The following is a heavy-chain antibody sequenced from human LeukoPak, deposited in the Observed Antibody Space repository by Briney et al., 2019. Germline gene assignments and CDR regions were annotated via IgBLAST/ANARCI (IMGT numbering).Heavy chain of an antibody. J-gene: IGHJ4*02. CDR1: GGSFIGFH. CDR2: INHSGST. V-gene: IGHV4-34*01. Sequence: PSETLSLTCAVYGGSFIGFHWSWIRQPPGKGLEWIGEINHSGSTNYNPSLESRVTISVDTSKNQFSLKLSSVTAADTAVYYCARVAAVAGTSFWGQGTLVTVSS. CDR3: ARVAAVAGTSF. D-gene: IGHD6-19*01.